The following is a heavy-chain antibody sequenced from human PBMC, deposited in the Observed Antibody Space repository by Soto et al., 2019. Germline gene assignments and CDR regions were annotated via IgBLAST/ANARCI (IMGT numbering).Heavy chain of an antibody. Sequence: GGSLRLSCAAAGFAFSTYAMTWVRQAPGKGLEWVSVISGSGGSSYYAASVKGRFAISRDNSKNTLFLQMNGLRAEDTAVYYCAKVTKRAAAGRYEYYKYGMDVWGQGTTVTVSS. J-gene: IGHJ6*02. V-gene: IGHV3-23*01. D-gene: IGHD6-13*01. CDR3: AKVTKRAAAGRYEYYKYGMDV. CDR2: ISGSGGSS. CDR1: GFAFSTYA.